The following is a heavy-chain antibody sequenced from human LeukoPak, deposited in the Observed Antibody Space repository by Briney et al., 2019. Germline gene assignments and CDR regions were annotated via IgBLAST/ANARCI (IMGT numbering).Heavy chain of an antibody. Sequence: SETLSLTCAVYGGSFSGYYWSWIRQPPGKGLEWIGEINHSGSTNYNPSLKSRVTISVDTSKNQFSLKLSSVTAADTAVYYCARGYCSSTSCYSRFRYCGQGTLVTVSS. V-gene: IGHV4-34*01. CDR1: GGSFSGYY. D-gene: IGHD2-2*02. J-gene: IGHJ4*02. CDR3: ARGYCSSTSCYSRFRY. CDR2: INHSGST.